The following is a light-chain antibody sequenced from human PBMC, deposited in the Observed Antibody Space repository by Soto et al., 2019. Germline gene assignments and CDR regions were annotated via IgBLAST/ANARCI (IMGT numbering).Light chain of an antibody. CDR2: DVS. V-gene: IGLV2-14*01. CDR3: SSSTSSSTPHV. J-gene: IGLJ1*01. Sequence: QSALTQPASVSGSPGQSITISCTGTSSDVGGYNYVSWYQQHPGKAPKLLIYDVSHRRSGVSNRFSGSKSGNTASLTISGLQAEDEADYDCSSSTSSSTPHVLGTGTKLTLL. CDR1: SSDVGGYNY.